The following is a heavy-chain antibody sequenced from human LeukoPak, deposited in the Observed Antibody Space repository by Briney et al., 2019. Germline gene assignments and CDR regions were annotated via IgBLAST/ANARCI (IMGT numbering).Heavy chain of an antibody. CDR3: AKQGRDHCSGGSCYLFDY. D-gene: IGHD2-15*01. J-gene: IGHJ4*02. Sequence: GGSLRLSCAASGFTLISFGMHWVRQAPGKGLRWVALISFDGGDKYYADSVKGRFTISRDNSKDTLFLQMNSLRPEDTAVYYCAKQGRDHCSGGSCYLFDYWGQGTLVTVSS. V-gene: IGHV3-30*18. CDR2: ISFDGGDK. CDR1: GFTLISFG.